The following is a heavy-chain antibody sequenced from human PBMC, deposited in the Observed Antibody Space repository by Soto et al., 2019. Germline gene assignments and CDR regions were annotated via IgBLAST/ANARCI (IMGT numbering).Heavy chain of an antibody. J-gene: IGHJ5*02. V-gene: IGHV1-18*01. CDR2: INNYSGNT. Sequence: QVEVVQSGAEVKKPGASVKVSCETSGYTFSSYGTNWVRQAPGHGLEWMGWINNYSGNTKYTQRFQGRITMSTDTSTSTAYMEVRRLTYDDTAVYYCARTYYYGSGTHYRFAPWGQGTLVTVSS. D-gene: IGHD3-10*01. CDR1: GYTFSSYG. CDR3: ARTYYYGSGTHYRFAP.